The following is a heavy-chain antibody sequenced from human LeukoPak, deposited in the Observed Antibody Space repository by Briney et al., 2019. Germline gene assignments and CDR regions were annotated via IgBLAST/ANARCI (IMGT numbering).Heavy chain of an antibody. Sequence: GGSLRLSCPASGFTFSSYAMSWVRQAPGKGLEWVSAISGSGGSTYYADSVKGRFTISRDNSKNTLYLQMNSLRAEDTAVYYCAKFPIVIVPAASSVIDYWGQGTLVTVSS. CDR3: AKFPIVIVPAASSVIDY. V-gene: IGHV3-23*01. CDR1: GFTFSSYA. CDR2: ISGSGGST. D-gene: IGHD2-2*01. J-gene: IGHJ4*02.